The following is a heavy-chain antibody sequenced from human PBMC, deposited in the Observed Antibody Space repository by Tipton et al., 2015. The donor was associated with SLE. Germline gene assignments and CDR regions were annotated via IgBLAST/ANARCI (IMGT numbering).Heavy chain of an antibody. CDR3: ARPAAYGDSRGGFDI. CDR2: FYYSGNR. J-gene: IGHJ3*02. CDR1: GDSISRDTYY. D-gene: IGHD4-17*01. V-gene: IGHV4-39*07. Sequence: TLSLTCSVSGDSISRDTYYWAWGWIRRPPGKGLEGIGGFYYSGNRYYNPSLKRRVSISVDTSKNQFSLRRSSVTAADTAVYYCARPAAYGDSRGGFDIWGQGTMVTVSS.